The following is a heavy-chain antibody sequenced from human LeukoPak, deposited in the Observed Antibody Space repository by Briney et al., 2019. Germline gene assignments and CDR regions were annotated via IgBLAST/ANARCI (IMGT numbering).Heavy chain of an antibody. CDR2: ISSSGRTV. D-gene: IGHD3-22*01. J-gene: IGHJ4*02. CDR1: GFTFSDYY. V-gene: IGHV3-11*01. CDR3: AKDLSGYTLYYFDY. Sequence: GGSLRLSCAASGFTFSDYYMSWIRQAPGKGLEWVSYISSSGRTVYYADSVKGRFTISRDNAKNSMYLQINSLRAEDTAVYYCAKDLSGYTLYYFDYWGQGTLVTVSS.